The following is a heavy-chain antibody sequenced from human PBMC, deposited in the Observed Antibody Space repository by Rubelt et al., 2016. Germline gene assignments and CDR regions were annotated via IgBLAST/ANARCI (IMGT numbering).Heavy chain of an antibody. J-gene: IGHJ4*02. CDR2: INHSVST. V-gene: IGHV4-34*01. CDR1: GASFSGYY. Sequence: QVQLQQWGAGLLKPSETLSLTCAVSGASFSGYYWSLFRQPPGKGLEWFGVINHSVSTNYNPSRKSRVTTSVDTSMNQFSLKLSSVTAADTAVYCCARGKDGLGVTVMDYWGQGTLVTVSS. CDR3: ARGKDGLGVTVMDY. D-gene: IGHD3-22*01.